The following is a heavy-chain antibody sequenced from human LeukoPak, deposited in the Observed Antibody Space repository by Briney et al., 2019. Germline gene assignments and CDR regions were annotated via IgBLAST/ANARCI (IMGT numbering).Heavy chain of an antibody. CDR3: ARVFGYCTNGVCDNQCFDY. D-gene: IGHD2-8*01. CDR2: INPNSGGT. CDR1: GYTFTGYY. Sequence: GASVKVSCKASGYTFTGYYMHWVRQAPGQGLEWMGLINPNSGGTNYAQKFQGRVTMTRDTSISTAYMELSRLRSDDTAVYYCARVFGYCTNGVCDNQCFDYWGQGTLVTVSS. V-gene: IGHV1-2*02. J-gene: IGHJ4*02.